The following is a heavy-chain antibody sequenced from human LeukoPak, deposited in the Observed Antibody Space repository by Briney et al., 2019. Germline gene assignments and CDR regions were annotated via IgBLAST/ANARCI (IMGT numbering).Heavy chain of an antibody. Sequence: SVKVSCKASGGTFSSYAISWVRQAPGQGLEWMGRIIPILGIANYAQKFQGRVTITANKSTSTAYMELSSLRSEDTAVYYCARDGDYYALDAPQDYWGQGTLVTVSS. D-gene: IGHD3-10*01. CDR1: GGTFSSYA. CDR3: ARDGDYYALDAPQDY. J-gene: IGHJ4*02. V-gene: IGHV1-69*04. CDR2: IIPILGIA.